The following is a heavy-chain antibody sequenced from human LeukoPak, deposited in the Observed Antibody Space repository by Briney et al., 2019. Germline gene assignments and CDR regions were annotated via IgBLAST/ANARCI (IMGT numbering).Heavy chain of an antibody. CDR2: IYSGGST. J-gene: IGHJ4*02. CDR3: ARVRDGYFIDY. Sequence: PGGSLRLSCAASGFTFSDYYMTWIRQTPGKGLEWVSVIYSGGSTYYADSVKGRFSISRDNSKNTVYLQMNSLRAEDTAVYYCARVRDGYFIDYWGQGTLVTVSS. D-gene: IGHD5-24*01. V-gene: IGHV3-66*01. CDR1: GFTFSDYY.